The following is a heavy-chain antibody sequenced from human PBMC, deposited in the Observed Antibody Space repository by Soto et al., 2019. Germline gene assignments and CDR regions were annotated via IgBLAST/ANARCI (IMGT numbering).Heavy chain of an antibody. Sequence: SETLSLTCTVSGGSITSGGYYWSWIRQPPGKGLEWIGSVYYSGSTNHNPSLKSRVTISIDTSKDQFSLKLSSVTAADTAVFYFVKCPRELKEAFDIRGRGTMV. V-gene: IGHV4-61*08. J-gene: IGHJ3*02. CDR2: VYYSGST. CDR1: GGSITSGGYY. D-gene: IGHD1-7*01. CDR3: VKCPRELKEAFDI.